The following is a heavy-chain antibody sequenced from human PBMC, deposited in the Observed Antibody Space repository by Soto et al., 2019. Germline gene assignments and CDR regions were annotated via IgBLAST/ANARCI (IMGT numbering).Heavy chain of an antibody. CDR3: AKGTITVTTWLDVEFDY. V-gene: IGHV3-23*01. D-gene: IGHD4-17*01. Sequence: GGSLRLSCAASGFTFSRYAMSWVRQAPGKGLEWVSAISGSGGSTYYAAYVKGRFTISRDNSKNTLNLQMNSLRAEDTAVYYCAKGTITVTTWLDVEFDYWGQGTLVTVSS. J-gene: IGHJ4*02. CDR1: GFTFSRYA. CDR2: ISGSGGST.